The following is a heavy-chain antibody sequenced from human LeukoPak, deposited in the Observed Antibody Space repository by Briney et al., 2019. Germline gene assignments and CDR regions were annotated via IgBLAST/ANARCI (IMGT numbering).Heavy chain of an antibody. Sequence: SETLSLTCSVSGFSIGTGYSWGWIRQPPGKGLEWIGTIYHRGNTYYNPSLMSRVTISLDTSKNQFSLKLNSVTAADTAVYYCARGAGYSREVNYYYYMDVWGKGTTVTVSS. V-gene: IGHV4-38-2*02. CDR1: GFSIGTGYS. CDR3: ARGAGYSREVNYYYYMDV. J-gene: IGHJ6*03. D-gene: IGHD1-26*01. CDR2: IYHRGNT.